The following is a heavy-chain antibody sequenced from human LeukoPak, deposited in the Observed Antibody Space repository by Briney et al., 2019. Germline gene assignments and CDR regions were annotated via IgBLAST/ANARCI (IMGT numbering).Heavy chain of an antibody. CDR1: GYTFTRYY. CDR2: INPNSGGT. J-gene: IGHJ4*02. D-gene: IGHD5-24*01. Sequence: ASVKVSCKASGYTFTRYYMHWVRQAPGQGLEWMGWINPNSGGTNYAQKFQGRVTMTRDTSISAAYMELSRLRSEDTAVYYCARGGRGGLYGFDYWGQGTLVTVSS. V-gene: IGHV1-2*02. CDR3: ARGGRGGLYGFDY.